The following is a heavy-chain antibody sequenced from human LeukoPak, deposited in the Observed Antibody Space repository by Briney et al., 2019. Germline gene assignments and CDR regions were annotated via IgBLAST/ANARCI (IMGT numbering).Heavy chain of an antibody. D-gene: IGHD1-26*01. CDR2: ISASGTTT. V-gene: IGHV3-48*02. Sequence: GGSLRLSCAASGFTFSSYSMNWVRQAPGKGLEWVSYISASGTTTYYADSVKGRFTVSRGNAKNSLYLQMNSLRDEDTAVYYCTRDGGRREDYWGQGTLVTVSS. CDR3: TRDGGRREDY. J-gene: IGHJ4*02. CDR1: GFTFSSYS.